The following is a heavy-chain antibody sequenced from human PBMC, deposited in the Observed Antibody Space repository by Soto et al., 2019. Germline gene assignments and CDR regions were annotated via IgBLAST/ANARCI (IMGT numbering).Heavy chain of an antibody. CDR2: INHSGTT. Sequence: SETLSLTCAVYGGSFSGYSWSWIRQPPGKGLEWIGEINHSGTTNYNPSLKSRVTLSVDTANNQFSLKLTSVTAADTAVYYCARGLPVYVFWSGPLGDVWGQGTTVTVSS. CDR3: ARGLPVYVFWSGPLGDV. J-gene: IGHJ6*02. D-gene: IGHD3-3*01. CDR1: GGSFSGYS. V-gene: IGHV4-34*01.